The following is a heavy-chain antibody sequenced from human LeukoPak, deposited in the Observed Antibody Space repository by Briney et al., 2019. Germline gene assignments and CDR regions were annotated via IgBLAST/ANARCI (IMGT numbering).Heavy chain of an antibody. CDR1: GFTFTSYW. Sequence: GGSLRLSCAASGFTFTSYWMSWVRQAPGKGLEWVANIKEDGSEKYYVDSVKGRFTISRDNAKNSVSLQMNSLRAEDTAVYYCARIYLKLGSASWGQGTLVTVSS. J-gene: IGHJ5*02. CDR2: IKEDGSEK. V-gene: IGHV3-7*01. CDR3: ARIYLKLGSAS. D-gene: IGHD1-26*01.